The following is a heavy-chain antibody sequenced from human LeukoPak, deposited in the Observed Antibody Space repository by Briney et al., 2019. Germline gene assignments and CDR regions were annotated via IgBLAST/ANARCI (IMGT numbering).Heavy chain of an antibody. CDR2: INHSGST. CDR3: ARDTKGILWFGEQIDY. CDR1: GGSFSGYY. D-gene: IGHD3-10*01. V-gene: IGHV4-34*01. Sequence: SETLSLTCAVYGGSFSGYYWSWIRQPPGKGLEWIGEINHSGSTNYNPSLKSRVTISVDTSKNQFSLKLSSVTAADTAVYYCARDTKGILWFGEQIDYWGQGTLVTVSS. J-gene: IGHJ4*02.